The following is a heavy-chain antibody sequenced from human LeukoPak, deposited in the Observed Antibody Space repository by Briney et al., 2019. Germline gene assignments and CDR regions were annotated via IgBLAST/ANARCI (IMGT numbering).Heavy chain of an antibody. D-gene: IGHD3-3*02. Sequence: GGSLRLSCAASGFTFSSYWMHWVRQAPGKGLVWVSRINSDGTSTTYADSVKGRFTISRDNAKNTLYLQMDSLRAEDTAVYYCATGPQSAAFGIFDYWGQGTLVTVSS. CDR3: ATGPQSAAFGIFDY. V-gene: IGHV3-74*01. CDR1: GFTFSSYW. CDR2: INSDGTST. J-gene: IGHJ4*02.